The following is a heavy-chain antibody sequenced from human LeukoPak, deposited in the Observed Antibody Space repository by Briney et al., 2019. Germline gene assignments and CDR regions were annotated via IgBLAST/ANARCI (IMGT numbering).Heavy chain of an antibody. J-gene: IGHJ5*02. Sequence: SETLSLTCAVSGGSINSGTYSWSWIRQPPGKGLEWIGYIYHSGSTYYNPSLKSRVTISVDRFKNQFSLKLNSVTAADTAVYYCGRVDYDNWFDPWGQGTLVTVSS. V-gene: IGHV4-30-2*01. CDR1: GGSINSGTYS. CDR3: GRVDYDNWFDP. CDR2: IYHSGST. D-gene: IGHD3-3*01.